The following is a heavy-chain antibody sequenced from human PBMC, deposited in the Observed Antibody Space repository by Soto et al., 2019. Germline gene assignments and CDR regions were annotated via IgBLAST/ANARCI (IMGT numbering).Heavy chain of an antibody. J-gene: IGHJ4*02. D-gene: IGHD1-26*01. Sequence: QVQLQESGPGLVKPSGTLSLTCAVSGDSISSSNWWSWVRQPPGKGLEWIGEIYHSGSTNYNPSRKRRVTISVDKSKHQFSLNLNSVTAADTAVYYCASHSGSYFRDYWGQGTLVTVSS. CDR1: GDSISSSNW. V-gene: IGHV4-4*02. CDR2: IYHSGST. CDR3: ASHSGSYFRDY.